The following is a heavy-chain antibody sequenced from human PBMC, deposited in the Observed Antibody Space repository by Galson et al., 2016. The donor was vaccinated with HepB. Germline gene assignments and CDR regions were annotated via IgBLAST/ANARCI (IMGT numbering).Heavy chain of an antibody. D-gene: IGHD2-21*02. Sequence: SLRLSCAASGFTFSTYAMYWVRQAPGKGLEYVSAINNNGIYTHYADSVTGRFTISGDNSKNTLYLQMGSLRGDDMAVYYCAREQRCGADCYYFDYWGQGALVTVSS. CDR2: INNNGIYT. CDR3: AREQRCGADCYYFDY. CDR1: GFTFSTYA. V-gene: IGHV3-64*02. J-gene: IGHJ4*02.